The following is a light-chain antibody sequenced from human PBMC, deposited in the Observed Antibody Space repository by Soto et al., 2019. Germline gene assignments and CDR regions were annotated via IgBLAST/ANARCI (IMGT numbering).Light chain of an antibody. CDR3: QQYSGT. V-gene: IGKV1-5*03. J-gene: IGKJ4*01. Sequence: DIQMTQSPSTLSASVGDRVTITCRASQSISSWLAWYQQKPGKAPKLLIYKASSLESGVPSRFSGSGSGTEFTLTISSLQPDDVATYYCQQYSGTFGGGTKVEIK. CDR2: KAS. CDR1: QSISSW.